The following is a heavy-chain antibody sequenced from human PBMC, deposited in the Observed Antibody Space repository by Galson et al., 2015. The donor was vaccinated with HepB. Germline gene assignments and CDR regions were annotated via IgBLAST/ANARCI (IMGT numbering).Heavy chain of an antibody. CDR2: IKQDGSGK. D-gene: IGHD6-13*01. Sequence: SLRLSCAAYGFTFSSYWMSWVRQAPGKGLEWVANIKQDGSGKYYVDSVKGRFTISRDNAKNSLYLQMNSLRAEDTAVYYCARVVAAAGWDYYYYYYMDVWGKGTTVTVSS. V-gene: IGHV3-7*01. CDR3: ARVVAAAGWDYYYYYYMDV. J-gene: IGHJ6*03. CDR1: GFTFSSYW.